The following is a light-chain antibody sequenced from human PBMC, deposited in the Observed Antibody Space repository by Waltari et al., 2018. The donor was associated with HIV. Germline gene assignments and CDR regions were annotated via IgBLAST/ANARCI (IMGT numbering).Light chain of an antibody. J-gene: IGLJ2*01. CDR2: ANI. CDR3: QSFDSSLTTSGVI. Sequence: QSVLTQPPSVSGAPGQRVTISCTGSSSNIGAGYDVHWYQQLPGTAPKLLIYANIKRPSGGPDRFSGSKAGSSASLAITGLQAEEEAHYYCQSFDSSLTTSGVIFGGGTKLTVL. V-gene: IGLV1-40*01. CDR1: SSNIGAGYD.